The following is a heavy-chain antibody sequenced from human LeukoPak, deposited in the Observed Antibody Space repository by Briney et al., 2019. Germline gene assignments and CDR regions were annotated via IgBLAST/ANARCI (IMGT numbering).Heavy chain of an antibody. CDR2: IKSAGSST. CDR3: AREGYTESYYFDY. Sequence: GGSLRLSCAASGFTFSRYWLYWVRQAPGKGLVWVSRIKSAGSSTTYADSVKGRITISRDNAKNTLYLQMNSLRAEDTAVYYCAREGYTESYYFDYWGQGTLVTVSS. CDR1: GFTFSRYW. D-gene: IGHD1-26*01. V-gene: IGHV3-74*01. J-gene: IGHJ4*02.